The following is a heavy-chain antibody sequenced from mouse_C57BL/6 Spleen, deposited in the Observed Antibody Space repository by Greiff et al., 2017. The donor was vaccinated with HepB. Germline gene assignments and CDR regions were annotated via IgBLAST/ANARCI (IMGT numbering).Heavy chain of an antibody. CDR3: ARHEVYGNYPWYAMDY. J-gene: IGHJ4*01. CDR1: GYTFTEYP. CDR2: FYPGSGSI. Sequence: VQLQQSGAELVKPGASVKLSCKASGYTFTEYPIHWVKQRSGQGLEWIGWFYPGSGSIKYNEKFKDKATLTADKSSSTVYMELSRLTSEDSAVYFCARHEVYGNYPWYAMDYWGQGTSVTVSS. D-gene: IGHD2-1*01. V-gene: IGHV1-62-2*01.